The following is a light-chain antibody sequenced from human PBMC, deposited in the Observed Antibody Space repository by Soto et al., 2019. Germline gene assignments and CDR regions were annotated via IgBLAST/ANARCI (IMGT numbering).Light chain of an antibody. CDR1: SSNIATKS. CDR3: EAWDDSLNARDV. CDR2: SNS. J-gene: IGLJ1*01. V-gene: IGLV1-44*01. Sequence: QSVLTQPPSASGTPGQRVTISCSGSSSNIATKSVNWYQQLPGTAPKLLIYSNSQRSSGVPDRFSGSKSGTSASLAIRGLQSEDEADYYCEAWDDSLNARDVFGTGTQVTVL.